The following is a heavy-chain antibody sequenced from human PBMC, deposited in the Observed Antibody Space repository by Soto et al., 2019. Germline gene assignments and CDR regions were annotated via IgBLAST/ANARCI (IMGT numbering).Heavy chain of an antibody. J-gene: IGHJ6*02. CDR1: GGSISSYY. CDR3: ARQGPRHYGMDV. Sequence: QVQLQEWGSGQVKPSETLSLTCTVSGGSISSYYWSWIRQPRGKGLEWIGYIYYSGSTNYNPSLKSRVTISVDTSKNQFSLKLSSVTAADTAVYYCARQGPRHYGMDVWGQGTTVTVSS. CDR2: IYYSGST. V-gene: IGHV4-59*08.